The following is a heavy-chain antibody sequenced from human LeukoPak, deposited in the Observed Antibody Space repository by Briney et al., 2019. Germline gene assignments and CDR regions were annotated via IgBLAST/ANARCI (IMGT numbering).Heavy chain of an antibody. V-gene: IGHV5-51*01. J-gene: IGHJ6*03. D-gene: IGHD3-10*01. CDR1: GYSFTTYW. Sequence: GESPKIFCNGSGYSFTTYWIAWVRQMPRKGLEWMGIIYPDDSDTRYSPSFQGQVTISADKSISTAYLQWSSLKASDTAMYYCARHRDYYYYMDVWVKGTTVTVSS. CDR3: ARHRDYYYYMDV. CDR2: IYPDDSDT.